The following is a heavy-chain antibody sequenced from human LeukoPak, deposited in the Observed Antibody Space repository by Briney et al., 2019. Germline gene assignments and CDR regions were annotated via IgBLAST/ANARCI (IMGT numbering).Heavy chain of an antibody. J-gene: IGHJ4*02. D-gene: IGHD1-26*01. Sequence: EASETLSLTCTVSGASVGSAGYYWSWIRQPPGGGLEWIGYIYYISNTNYNPSLKSRVTMSVDPSKNQFSLKLNSVTAADTAVYYCARTQSRSGSYRYYFGYWGQGTLVTVSS. CDR3: ARTQSRSGSYRYYFGY. CDR2: IYYISNT. V-gene: IGHV4-61*08. CDR1: GASVGSAGYY.